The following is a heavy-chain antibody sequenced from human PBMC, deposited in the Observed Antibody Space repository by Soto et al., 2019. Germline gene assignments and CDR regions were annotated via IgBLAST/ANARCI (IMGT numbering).Heavy chain of an antibody. V-gene: IGHV3-21*01. D-gene: IGHD3-3*01. CDR3: ARDPSEALPGFDS. CDR1: GFTFSSYS. J-gene: IGHJ4*02. CDR2: ISGSSTHI. Sequence: EVQLVESGGGLVKPGGSLRLSCAASGFTFSSYSMNWVRQAPGRGLEWVSCISGSSTHIYYADSVKGRFTLSRDNAKNSLSLQMNSLRAEDSAMYYCARDPSEALPGFDSWGQGTLVTVSS.